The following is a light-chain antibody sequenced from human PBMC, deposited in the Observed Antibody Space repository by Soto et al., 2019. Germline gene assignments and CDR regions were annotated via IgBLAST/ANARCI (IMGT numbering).Light chain of an antibody. CDR2: AAS. CDR1: QSISSY. V-gene: IGKV1-39*01. Sequence: DIQMTQSPSSLSASVGDRVTITCRASQSISSYLNWYQQKPGKAPKLLIYAASSLQSGVPSRFSGSGSGTDFTLTISSLLPEDFATYYCQQSYSTLTFGGETNVDIK. J-gene: IGKJ4*01. CDR3: QQSYSTLT.